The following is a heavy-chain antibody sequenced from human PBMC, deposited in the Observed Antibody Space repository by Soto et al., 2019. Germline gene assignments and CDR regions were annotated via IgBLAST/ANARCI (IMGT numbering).Heavy chain of an antibody. CDR1: GFTFSSYA. D-gene: IGHD3-22*01. CDR3: AKGGHYYDSSGDLEY. CDR2: ISGSGGST. J-gene: IGHJ4*02. V-gene: IGHV3-23*01. Sequence: PGGCLRRSCAAAGFTFSSYAMSWVRQAPGKGLEWVSAISGSGGSTQSADDAQASLTLSRDTPKNTLYLQMNRPRAEDTAVYYCAKGGHYYDSSGDLEYWGQGT.